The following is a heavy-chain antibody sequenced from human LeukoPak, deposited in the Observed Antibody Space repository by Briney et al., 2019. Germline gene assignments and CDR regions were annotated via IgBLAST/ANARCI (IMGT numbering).Heavy chain of an antibody. D-gene: IGHD5-12*01. V-gene: IGHV3-7*05. CDR2: IKQDGSDK. J-gene: IGHJ4*02. Sequence: PGGSLRLSCAASGFTFSSYWMTWVRQAPGKGLEWVANIKQDGSDKYYVDSVKGRFTISRDNAKNSLYLQMNSLRAEDTAVYYCAGGGYGPYYFDYWGQGTLVTVSS. CDR3: AGGGYGPYYFDY. CDR1: GFTFSSYW.